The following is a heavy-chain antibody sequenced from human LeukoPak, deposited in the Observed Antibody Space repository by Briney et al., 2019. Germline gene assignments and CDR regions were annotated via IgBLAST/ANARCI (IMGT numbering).Heavy chain of an antibody. CDR1: GYTLTELS. D-gene: IGHD2-15*01. J-gene: IGHJ6*02. CDR2: FDPEDGET. Sequence: ASVKVSYKVSGYTLTELSMHWVRQAPGKGLEWMGGFDPEDGETIYAQKFQGRVTMTEDTSTDTAYMELSSLRSEDTAVYYCATDLMILGSYGMDVWGQGTTVTVSS. V-gene: IGHV1-24*01. CDR3: ATDLMILGSYGMDV.